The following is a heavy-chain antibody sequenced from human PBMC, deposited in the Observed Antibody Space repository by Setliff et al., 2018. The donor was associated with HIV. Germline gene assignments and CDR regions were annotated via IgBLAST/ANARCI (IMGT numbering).Heavy chain of an antibody. CDR1: GGSLTDYD. J-gene: IGHJ5*01. Sequence: PSETLSLTCAVYGGSLTDYDWTWIRQTPAKGLEWIGEISHSGRTNYNPSLKTRLIISRDTSKNQFSLRLSSATVADTATYYCARGFEGYCSGASCHWFDSWGQGTQVTVPQ. CDR3: ARGFEGYCSGASCHWFDS. D-gene: IGHD2-15*01. CDR2: ISHSGRT. V-gene: IGHV4-34*01.